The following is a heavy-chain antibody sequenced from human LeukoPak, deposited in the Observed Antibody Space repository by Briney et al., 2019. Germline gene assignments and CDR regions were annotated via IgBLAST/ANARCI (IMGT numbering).Heavy chain of an antibody. V-gene: IGHV4-61*01. J-gene: IGHJ6*02. CDR1: GGSISSGSYY. Sequence: SETLSLTCTVSGGSISSGSYYWSWIRQPPGKGLEWIGYIYYSGSTNYNPSLKSRVTISVDTSKNQFSLKLSSVTAADTAVYYCARRGSSPRAYGMDVWGQGTTVTVSS. CDR2: IYYSGST. D-gene: IGHD6-6*01. CDR3: ARRGSSPRAYGMDV.